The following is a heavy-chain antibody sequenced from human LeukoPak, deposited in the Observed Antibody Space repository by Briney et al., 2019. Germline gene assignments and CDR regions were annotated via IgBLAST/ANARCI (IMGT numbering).Heavy chain of an antibody. J-gene: IGHJ4*02. CDR1: GYTFTGYF. D-gene: IGHD3-22*01. Sequence: ASVKVSCKASGYTFTGYFIHWVRQAPGQGLEWIGWINPNSGGTHYAQKFQGRVTMTRDTSISTAYMELSRLRSDDTAVYYCARVLDRIDYYDSSGYYYDWGQGTLVTVSS. CDR3: ARVLDRIDYYDSSGYYYD. CDR2: INPNSGGT. V-gene: IGHV1-2*02.